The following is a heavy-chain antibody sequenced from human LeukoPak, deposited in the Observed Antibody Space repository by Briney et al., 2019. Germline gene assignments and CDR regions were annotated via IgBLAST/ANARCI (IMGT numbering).Heavy chain of an antibody. CDR3: ARDVLRYSSSWYNFQH. CDR1: GISFSYYD. V-gene: IGHV3-30*03. J-gene: IGHJ1*01. D-gene: IGHD6-13*01. CDR2: ISYDGSKK. Sequence: GGSLRLSCVASGISFSYYDMHWVRQAPGKGLEWVAIISYDGSKKFYAESVKGRFTISRDNSKNTLYLQMNSLRAEDTAVYYCARDVLRYSSSWYNFQHWGQGTLVTVSS.